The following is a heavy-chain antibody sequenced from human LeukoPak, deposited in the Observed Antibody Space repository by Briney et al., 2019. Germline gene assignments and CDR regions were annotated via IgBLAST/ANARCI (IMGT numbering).Heavy chain of an antibody. J-gene: IGHJ4*02. CDR3: ARGYLPYSSGWYYFDY. CDR1: GYTFTSYG. CDR2: ISTYNGNT. Sequence: GASVKVSCKASGYTFTSYGISWVRQAPGQGLEWLGGISTYNGNTNYAQKLQGRVTMTTDTSTSTAYVELRSLRSDDTAVYYCARGYLPYSSGWYYFDYWGQGTLVTVSS. D-gene: IGHD6-19*01. V-gene: IGHV1-18*01.